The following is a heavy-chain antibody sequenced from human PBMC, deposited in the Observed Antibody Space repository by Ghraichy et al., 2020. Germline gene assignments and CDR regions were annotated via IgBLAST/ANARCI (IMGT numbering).Heavy chain of an antibody. CDR2: TYYRSKWYN. D-gene: IGHD3-10*01. Sequence: SETLSLTCAISGDSVSSNSAAWNWIRQSPSRGLEWLGRTYYRSKWYNDYAVSVKSRITINPDTSKNQFSLQLNSVTPEDTAVYYCAREGSIGEEDHSGMKYYYYGMDVWGQGTTVTVSS. J-gene: IGHJ6*02. CDR3: AREGSIGEEDHSGMKYYYYGMDV. CDR1: GDSVSSNSAA. V-gene: IGHV6-1*01.